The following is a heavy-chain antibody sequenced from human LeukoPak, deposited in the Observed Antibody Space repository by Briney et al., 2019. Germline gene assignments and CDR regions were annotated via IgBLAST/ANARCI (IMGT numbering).Heavy chain of an antibody. CDR3: TILFRVTR. CDR2: IRSKANSYAT. D-gene: IGHD2-21*01. CDR1: GFTFSGSA. J-gene: IGHJ4*02. V-gene: IGHV3-73*01. Sequence: GGSLRLSCAASGFTFSGSAMHWVRQASGKGLEWAGRIRSKANSYATAYAASVKGRFTISRDDSKNTAYLQMNSLKTEDTAVYYCTILFRVTRWGQGTLVTVSS.